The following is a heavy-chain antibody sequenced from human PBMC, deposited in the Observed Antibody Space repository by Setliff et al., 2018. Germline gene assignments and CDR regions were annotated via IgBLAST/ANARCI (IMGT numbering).Heavy chain of an antibody. CDR1: GYTFTESI. J-gene: IGHJ4*02. CDR2: IGVYSGNT. V-gene: IGHV1-18*01. Sequence: ASVKVSCKASGYTFTESIVSWVRQAPGQGLEWLGWIGVYSGNTYTAQRFQGRVTMTTDTSTNMAYLELRGLRSDDTAVYYCLRLVRYCSRTSCQRTSGEEVWGQGTLVTVS. CDR3: LRLVRYCSRTSCQRTSGEEV. D-gene: IGHD2-8*01.